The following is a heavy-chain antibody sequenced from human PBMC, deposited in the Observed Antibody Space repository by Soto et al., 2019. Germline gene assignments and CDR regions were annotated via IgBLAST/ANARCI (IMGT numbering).Heavy chain of an antibody. CDR1: GGSISSGGYY. CDR2: IYYSGST. D-gene: IGHD2-15*01. V-gene: IGHV4-31*03. CDR3: ARGVGRTGLVDIVVVVAAEYYFDY. J-gene: IGHJ4*02. Sequence: SETLSLTCTVSGGSISSGGYYWSWIRQHPGKGLEWIGYIYYSGSTYYNPSLKSRVTISVDTSKNQFSLKLSSVTAADTALYYCARGVGRTGLVDIVVVVAAEYYFDYWGQGTLVTVSS.